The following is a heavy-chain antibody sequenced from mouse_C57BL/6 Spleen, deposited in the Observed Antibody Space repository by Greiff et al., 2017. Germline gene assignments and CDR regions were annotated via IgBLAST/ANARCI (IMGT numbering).Heavy chain of an antibody. CDR1: GYTFTGYW. Sequence: QVQLQQSGAELMKPGASVKLSCKATGYTFTGYWIEWVKQRPGHGLEWIGDILPGSGSTNYNEKFKGKATFTADTSSNTAYMHLSSQPTKDSAIYYCAREEELDRYFDYWGQGTTLTVSS. CDR3: AREEELDRYFDY. V-gene: IGHV1-9*01. CDR2: ILPGSGST. J-gene: IGHJ2*01.